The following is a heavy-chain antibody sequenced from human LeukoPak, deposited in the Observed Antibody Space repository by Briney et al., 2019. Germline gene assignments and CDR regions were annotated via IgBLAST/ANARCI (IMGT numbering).Heavy chain of an antibody. CDR1: GGSISSYY. CDR3: ARSYYYDSSGFNWFDP. Sequence: SETLSLTCTVSGGSISSYYWSWIRQPPGKGLEWIGYIYYSGSTNYNPSLKSRVTISVDTSKSQFSLKLSSVTAADTAVYYCARSYYYDSSGFNWFDPWGQGTLVTVSS. D-gene: IGHD3-22*01. J-gene: IGHJ5*02. CDR2: IYYSGST. V-gene: IGHV4-59*08.